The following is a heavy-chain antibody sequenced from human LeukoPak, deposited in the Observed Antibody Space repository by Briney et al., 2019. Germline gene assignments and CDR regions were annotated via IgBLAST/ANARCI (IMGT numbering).Heavy chain of an antibody. V-gene: IGHV4-39*01. Sequence: SETLSLTCTVSDGSISSYYWGWIRQPPGKGLEWIGSIYYSGSIYHNPSLKSRVTISVDTSKNQFSLKLSSVTAADTAVYYCASTYCSGGSCYSVYYFDYWGQGTLVTVSS. D-gene: IGHD2-15*01. CDR3: ASTYCSGGSCYSVYYFDY. CDR1: DGSISSYY. J-gene: IGHJ4*02. CDR2: IYYSGSI.